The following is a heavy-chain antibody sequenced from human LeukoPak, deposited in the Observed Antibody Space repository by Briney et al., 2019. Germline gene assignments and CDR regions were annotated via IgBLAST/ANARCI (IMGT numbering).Heavy chain of an antibody. Sequence: GGSLRLSCAASGFTFSSYAMSWVRQAPGKGLVWVSAIGGCGGSTYYADSVKGRFTISRDISKNTLYLQMNSLRAEDTAVYYCAKTPGSSIAARRVQNAFDIWGQGTMVTVSS. CDR1: GFTFSSYA. V-gene: IGHV3-23*01. J-gene: IGHJ3*02. CDR3: AKTPGSSIAARRVQNAFDI. CDR2: IGGCGGST. D-gene: IGHD6-6*01.